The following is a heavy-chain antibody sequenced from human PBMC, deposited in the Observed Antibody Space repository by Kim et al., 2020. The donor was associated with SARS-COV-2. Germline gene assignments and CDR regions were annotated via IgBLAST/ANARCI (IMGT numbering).Heavy chain of an antibody. CDR2: MNPNSGNT. D-gene: IGHD2-15*01. V-gene: IGHV1-8*01. CDR3: ARGRKRSVLIVVVVAATIWFDP. CDR1: GYTFTSYD. J-gene: IGHJ5*02. Sequence: ASVKVSCKASGYTFTSYDINWVRQATGQGLAWMGWMNPNSGNTGYAQKFQGRVTMTRKPSISTAYMELSSLRSEDTAVYYCARGRKRSVLIVVVVAATIWFDPWGQGTLVTVSS.